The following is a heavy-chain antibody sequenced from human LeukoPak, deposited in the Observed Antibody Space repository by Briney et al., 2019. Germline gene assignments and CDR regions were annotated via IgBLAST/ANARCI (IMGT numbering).Heavy chain of an antibody. V-gene: IGHV1-46*01. CDR1: GYTFTSYY. D-gene: IGHD3-22*01. J-gene: IGHJ6*02. CDR2: INPSGGST. CDR3: AREQGGYYYDSSGYPYYYYGMDV. Sequence: GASVKVSCKASGYTFTSYYMHWVRQAPGQGLEWMGIINPSGGSTSYAQKFQGRVTMTRDTSTSTVYMELSSLRSEDTAVYYCAREQGGYYYDSSGYPYYYYGMDVWGQGTTVTVSS.